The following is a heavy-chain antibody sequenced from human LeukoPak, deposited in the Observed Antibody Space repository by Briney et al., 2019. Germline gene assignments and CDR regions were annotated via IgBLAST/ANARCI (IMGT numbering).Heavy chain of an antibody. Sequence: GGSLRLSCAASGFIFSNYWMSWVRQAPGKGLEWVANIKQDGSDKYYVDSVKGRFTISRDNGKNSLYLEMNSLRAEDTAMYYCARSMCRGSYDSWGQGALVTVSS. D-gene: IGHD1-26*01. V-gene: IGHV3-7*03. CDR1: GFIFSNYW. CDR2: IKQDGSDK. J-gene: IGHJ4*02. CDR3: ARSMCRGSYDS.